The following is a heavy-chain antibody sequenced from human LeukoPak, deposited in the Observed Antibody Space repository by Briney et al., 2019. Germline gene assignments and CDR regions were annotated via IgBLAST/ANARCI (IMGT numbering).Heavy chain of an antibody. V-gene: IGHV4-4*02. Sequence: PSETLSLTCAVSGDSLSSSYWWNWVRQPPGKGLEWIGYIYHSGSTYYNPSLKSRVTISVDRFKNQFSLKLSSVTAADTAVYYCARLIRATNGMDVWGQGTTVTVSS. CDR1: GDSLSSSYW. J-gene: IGHJ6*02. D-gene: IGHD1-26*01. CDR2: IYHSGST. CDR3: ARLIRATNGMDV.